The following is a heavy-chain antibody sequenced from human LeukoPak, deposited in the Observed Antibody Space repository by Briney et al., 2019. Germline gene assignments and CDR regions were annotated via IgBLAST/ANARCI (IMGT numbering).Heavy chain of an antibody. D-gene: IGHD2-15*01. Sequence: SETLSLTCTVSGGSISSSSYYWGWIRQPPGKGLEWIGSIYYSGSTYYNPSLKSRVTISVDTSKNQFSLKLSSVTAADTAVYYCARGRVVVVAATRAFDIWGQGTMVTVSS. V-gene: IGHV4-39*01. CDR1: GGSISSSSYY. J-gene: IGHJ3*02. CDR3: ARGRVVVVAATRAFDI. CDR2: IYYSGST.